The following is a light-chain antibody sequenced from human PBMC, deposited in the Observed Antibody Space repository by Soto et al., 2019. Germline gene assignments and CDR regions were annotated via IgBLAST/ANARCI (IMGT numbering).Light chain of an antibody. V-gene: IGKV3-15*01. Sequence: VMTQSPATLSVSPGERATLSCRASQSLRSSLAWYQQKPGQAPRLLIYGASTRATGIPARFSGSGSGTEFTLTISSLQPEDFAVYFCQQYNIWPQTFGQGTKVEIK. CDR3: QQYNIWPQT. CDR2: GAS. J-gene: IGKJ1*01. CDR1: QSLRSS.